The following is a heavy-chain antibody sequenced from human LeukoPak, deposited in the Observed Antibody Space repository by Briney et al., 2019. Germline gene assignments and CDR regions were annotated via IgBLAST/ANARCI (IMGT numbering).Heavy chain of an antibody. CDR1: GGAFSGYY. CDR3: ARAYYVWGSYRNHYFDY. V-gene: IGHV4-34*01. CDR2: INHSGST. J-gene: IGHJ4*02. D-gene: IGHD3-16*02. Sequence: SETLSLTCAVYGGAFSGYYWSWIRQPPGKGLEWIGEINHSGSTNYSPSLKSRVAISVDTSKNQFSLKLSSVTAADTAVYYCARAYYVWGSYRNHYFDYWGQGTLVTVSS.